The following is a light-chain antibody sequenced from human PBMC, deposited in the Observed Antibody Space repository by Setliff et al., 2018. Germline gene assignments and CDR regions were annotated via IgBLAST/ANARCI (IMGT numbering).Light chain of an antibody. CDR2: YDS. J-gene: IGLJ1*01. CDR3: QVWDSGREHYV. V-gene: IGLV3-21*04. CDR1: NIGGKS. Sequence: SYELTQPPSVPVAPGKTARITCGGNNIGGKSVNWYQQKPGQAPVLVIYYDSDRPSGIPERFFGSNSGNTATLTISRVEAGDEADYYCQVWDSGREHYVFGTGTKVTVL.